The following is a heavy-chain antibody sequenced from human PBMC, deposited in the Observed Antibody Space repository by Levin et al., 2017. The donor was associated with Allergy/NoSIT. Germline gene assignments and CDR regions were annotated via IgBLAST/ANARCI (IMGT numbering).Heavy chain of an antibody. J-gene: IGHJ4*02. CDR1: GGSISSSSYY. V-gene: IGHV4-39*01. D-gene: IGHD1-26*01. CDR3: ARLPGGSDYLFDY. CDR2: IYYSGST. Sequence: GSLRLSCTVSGGSISSSSYYWGWIRQPPGKGLEWIGSIYYSGSTYYNPSLKSRVTISVDTSKNQFSLKLSSVTAADTAVYYCARLPGGSDYLFDYWGQGTLVTVSS.